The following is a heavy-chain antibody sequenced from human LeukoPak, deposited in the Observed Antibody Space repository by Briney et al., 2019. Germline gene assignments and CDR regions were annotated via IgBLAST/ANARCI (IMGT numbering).Heavy chain of an antibody. V-gene: IGHV1-69*01. CDR3: ARGLGRDYDFWSGYYTSLGY. Sequence: SVKVSCKASGGTFSSYAISWVRQAPGQGLEWMGGIIPIFGTANYAQKFQGRVTITADESTSTAYMELSSLRSEDTAVYYCARGLGRDYDFWSGYYTSLGYWGQGTLVTVSS. CDR1: GGTFSSYA. CDR2: IIPIFGTA. D-gene: IGHD3-3*01. J-gene: IGHJ4*02.